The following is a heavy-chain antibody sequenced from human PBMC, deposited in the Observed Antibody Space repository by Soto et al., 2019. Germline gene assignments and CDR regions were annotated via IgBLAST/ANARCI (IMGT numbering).Heavy chain of an antibody. CDR3: ARRPSAKYCSGGSCPLIDY. D-gene: IGHD2-15*01. J-gene: IGHJ4*02. CDR1: GGSISSSSYY. V-gene: IGHV4-39*01. Sequence: QLQLQESGPGLVKPSETLSLTCTVSGGSISSSSYYWGWIRQPPGKGLEWIGSIYYSGSTYYNPSLKSRVTISVDTSKNQFSLKLSSVTAADTAVYYCARRPSAKYCSGGSCPLIDYWGQGTLVTVSS. CDR2: IYYSGST.